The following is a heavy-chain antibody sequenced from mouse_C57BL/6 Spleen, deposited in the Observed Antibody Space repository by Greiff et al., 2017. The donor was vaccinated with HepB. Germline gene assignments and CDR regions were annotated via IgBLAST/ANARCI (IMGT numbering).Heavy chain of an antibody. V-gene: IGHV1-53*01. CDR1: GYTFTSYW. D-gene: IGHD2-4*01. CDR2: INPSNGGT. Sequence: VQLQQPGTELVKPGASVKLSCKASGYTFTSYWMHWVKQRPGQGLEWIGNINPSNGGTNYNEKFKSKATLTVDKSSSTAYMQLSSLTSEDSAVYYCARPIYYDLYWYFDVWGTGTTVTVSS. J-gene: IGHJ1*03. CDR3: ARPIYYDLYWYFDV.